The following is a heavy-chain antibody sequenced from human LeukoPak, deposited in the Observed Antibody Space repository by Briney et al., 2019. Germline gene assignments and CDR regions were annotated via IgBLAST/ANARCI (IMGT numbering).Heavy chain of an antibody. CDR3: ARDNHDYGDNWFDP. V-gene: IGHV1-24*01. D-gene: IGHD4-17*01. Sequence: ASVKVSCKVSGYTLTELSMHWVRQAPGKGLEWMGGFDPEDGETIYAQKFQGRVTMTEDTSTDTAYMELSSLRSEDTAVYYCARDNHDYGDNWFDPWGQGTLVTVSS. CDR1: GYTLTELS. CDR2: FDPEDGET. J-gene: IGHJ5*02.